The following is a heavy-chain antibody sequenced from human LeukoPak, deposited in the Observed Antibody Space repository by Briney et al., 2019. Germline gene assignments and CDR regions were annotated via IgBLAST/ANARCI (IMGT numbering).Heavy chain of an antibody. Sequence: PGGSLRLSCAASGFTFSSYAMSWVRQAPGKGLEWVSAISGSGGSTYYADSVKGRFTISRDNSKNTLYLQMNSLRAEDTAVYYCAKDLTPSIAARGYFDYWGQGTLVTVSS. V-gene: IGHV3-23*01. J-gene: IGHJ4*02. CDR3: AKDLTPSIAARGYFDY. CDR2: ISGSGGST. D-gene: IGHD6-6*01. CDR1: GFTFSSYA.